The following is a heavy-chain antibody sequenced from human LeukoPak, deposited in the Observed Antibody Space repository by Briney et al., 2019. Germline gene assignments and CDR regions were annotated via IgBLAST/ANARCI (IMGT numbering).Heavy chain of an antibody. CDR1: GGSISSYY. V-gene: IGHV4-59*01. D-gene: IGHD1-14*01. J-gene: IGHJ4*02. CDR2: IYYSGST. CDR3: ARARLDLTIDY. Sequence: PSETLSLTCTVSGGSISSYYWSWIRQPPGKGLEWIGYIYYSGSTNYNPSLKSRVTISVDTSKNRFSLKLSSVTAADTAVYYCARARLDLTIDYWGQGTLVTVSS.